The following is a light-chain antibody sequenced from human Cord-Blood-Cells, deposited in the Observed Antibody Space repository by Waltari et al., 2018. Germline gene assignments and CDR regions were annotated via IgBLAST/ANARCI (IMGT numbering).Light chain of an antibody. J-gene: IGLJ1*01. CDR1: SSNIGSNY. V-gene: IGLV1-47*01. CDR3: AAWDDSLSGLYV. Sequence: QSVLTQPPSASGTPGQRVTISCSGSSSNIGSNYVYWYQQLPGTAPKLLIYRNNQRPSGGPDRFSASKSGTSASLAISGLRSEDEADYYCAAWDDSLSGLYVFGTGTKVTVL. CDR2: RNN.